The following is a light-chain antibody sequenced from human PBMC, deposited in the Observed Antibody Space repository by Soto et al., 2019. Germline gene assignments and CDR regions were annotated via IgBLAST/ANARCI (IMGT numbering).Light chain of an antibody. V-gene: IGLV2-8*01. Sequence: QSALTQPPSASGSPGQSVTISCTGTSSDIGAYIYVSWYQQHPGKAPKLMISEVSRRPSGVPERFSGSKSGNTASLTVSGLQADDEAHYYCSSFTNTNSLEDWVFGGGTKVTVL. CDR3: SSFTNTNSLEDWV. CDR1: SSDIGAYIY. J-gene: IGLJ3*02. CDR2: EVS.